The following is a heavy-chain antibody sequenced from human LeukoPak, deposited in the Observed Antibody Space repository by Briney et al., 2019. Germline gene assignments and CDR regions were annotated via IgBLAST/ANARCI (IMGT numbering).Heavy chain of an antibody. V-gene: IGHV3-7*01. D-gene: IGHD6-13*01. J-gene: IGHJ4*02. CDR3: ARAAAAVGDY. CDR2: IKQDGSER. CDR1: GFTFSNSW. Sequence: GGSLRLSCAASGFTFSNSWMSWVRQAPRGGLEWVANIKQDGSERYYVDSVKGRFTISRDNAKNSLYLQMNSLRVEDTAVYYCARAAAAVGDYWGQGTLVTVSS.